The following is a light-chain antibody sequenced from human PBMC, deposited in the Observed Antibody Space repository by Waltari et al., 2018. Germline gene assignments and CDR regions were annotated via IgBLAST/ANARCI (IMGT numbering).Light chain of an antibody. V-gene: IGKV3-15*01. J-gene: IGKJ2*03. CDR1: PSVSSSY. Sequence: EIVLTQSQGTLSLSPGDRATLSCRTSPSVSSSYLAWYQQKPGQAPRLLIYGASNRAAGIPARFSGSGSGTEFTLTISSLQSEDFALYHCQQYSNWPPYSFGQGTKLEIK. CDR2: GAS. CDR3: QQYSNWPPYS.